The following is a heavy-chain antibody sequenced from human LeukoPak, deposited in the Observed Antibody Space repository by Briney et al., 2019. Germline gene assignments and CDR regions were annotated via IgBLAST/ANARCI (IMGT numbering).Heavy chain of an antibody. J-gene: IGHJ4*02. Sequence: SVKVSCKASGGTFSSYAISWVRQARGQGLEWMGGIIPIFGTANYAQKFQGRVTITADESTSTAYMELSSLRSEDTAVYYCARGGIAVAGTDLNFDYWGQGTLVTVSS. CDR3: ARGGIAVAGTDLNFDY. D-gene: IGHD6-19*01. CDR1: GGTFSSYA. V-gene: IGHV1-69*13. CDR2: IIPIFGTA.